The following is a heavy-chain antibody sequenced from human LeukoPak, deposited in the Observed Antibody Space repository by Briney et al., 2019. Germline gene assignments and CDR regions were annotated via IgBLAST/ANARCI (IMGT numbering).Heavy chain of an antibody. D-gene: IGHD3-3*01. CDR2: IWYDGSNK. V-gene: IGHV3-33*08. CDR1: GFIFRDYA. J-gene: IGHJ4*02. CDR3: ARDRSYDFWSGYSTPDY. Sequence: GGSLRLSCAASGFIFRDYAMTWVRQTPGKGLEWVAVIWYDGSNKYYADSVKGRFTISRDNSKNTLDLQMNSLRAEDTAVYYCARDRSYDFWSGYSTPDYWGQGTLVTVSS.